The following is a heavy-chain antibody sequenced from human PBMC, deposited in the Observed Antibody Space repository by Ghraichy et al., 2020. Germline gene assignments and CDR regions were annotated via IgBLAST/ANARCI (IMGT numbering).Heavy chain of an antibody. Sequence: ESLNISCTVSGGSITSYFWSWIRQPPGKGLEWIGYIYYSGSTNYNPSLKSRVTMSVDTSKNQCSLNLSSVTAADTAVYYCARTNYYYYVMDVWGQGTTVTVPS. J-gene: IGHJ6*02. V-gene: IGHV4-59*01. CDR3: ARTNYYYYVMDV. CDR2: IYYSGST. CDR1: GGSITSYF.